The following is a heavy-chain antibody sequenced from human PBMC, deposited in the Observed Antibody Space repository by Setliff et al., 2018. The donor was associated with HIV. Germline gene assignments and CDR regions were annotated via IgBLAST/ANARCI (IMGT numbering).Heavy chain of an antibody. D-gene: IGHD6-19*01. J-gene: IGHJ4*02. Sequence: ETLSLTCNVSGGSISPYYWSWIRQPAGKGLEWIGRIYISGNTIYNPSLKSRVTISVDTSKNQFSLKLRSVTAADTAVYYCASPASGGSSGQYHYWGQGTLVTVSS. CDR1: GGSISPYY. CDR2: IYISGNT. CDR3: ASPASGGSSGQYHY. V-gene: IGHV4-4*07.